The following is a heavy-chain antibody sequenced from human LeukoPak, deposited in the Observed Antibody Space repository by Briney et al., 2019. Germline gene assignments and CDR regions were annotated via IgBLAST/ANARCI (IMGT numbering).Heavy chain of an antibody. Sequence: PGGSLRLSCAASGFIFSDHYMDWVRQAPGKGLEWVGRTRNEANIYTTKYAASVKGRFTISRVDSKNSLYLQMNSLKTEDTAVYYCASPVGATTVRAFDIWGQGTMVTVSS. J-gene: IGHJ3*02. CDR2: TRNEANIYTT. CDR1: GFIFSDHY. V-gene: IGHV3-72*01. CDR3: ASPVGATTVRAFDI. D-gene: IGHD1-26*01.